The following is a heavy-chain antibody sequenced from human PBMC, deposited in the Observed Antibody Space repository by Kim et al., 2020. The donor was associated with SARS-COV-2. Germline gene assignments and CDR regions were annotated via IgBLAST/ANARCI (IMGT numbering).Heavy chain of an antibody. Sequence: GGSLRLSCAASGFTFSGSAMHWVRQASGKGLEWVGRIRSKANSYATAYAASGKGRFTISRDDSKNTAYLQMNSLKTEDTAVYYCTSVPGTTLAFWDAVDIWGQGTMVTVSS. D-gene: IGHD1-1*01. V-gene: IGHV3-73*01. CDR1: GFTFSGSA. CDR3: TSVPGTTLAFWDAVDI. CDR2: IRSKANSYAT. J-gene: IGHJ3*02.